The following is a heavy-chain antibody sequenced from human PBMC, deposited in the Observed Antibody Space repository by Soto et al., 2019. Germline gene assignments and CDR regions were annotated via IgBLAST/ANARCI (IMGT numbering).Heavy chain of an antibody. V-gene: IGHV4-30-4*01. CDR2: IYYSGST. D-gene: IGHD3-3*01. J-gene: IGHJ5*02. CDR1: GGSISSGDYY. Sequence: SETLSLTCTVSGGSISSGDYYWSWIRQPPGKGLEWIGYIYYSGSTYYNPSLKSRVTISVDTSKNQFSLKLSSVTAADTAVYYCARAGFLEWLTNWFDPWGQGTMVTVYS. CDR3: ARAGFLEWLTNWFDP.